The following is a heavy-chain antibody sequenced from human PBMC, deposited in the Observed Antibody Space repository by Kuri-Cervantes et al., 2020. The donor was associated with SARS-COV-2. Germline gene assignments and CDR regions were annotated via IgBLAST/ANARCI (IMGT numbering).Heavy chain of an antibody. J-gene: IGHJ4*02. CDR3: AREHCSSTSCYGLDY. CDR1: GFTVSSYS. Sequence: GESLKTSCAASGFTVSSYSMNWVRQAPGKGLEWVSSISSSSSYIYYADSVKGRFTISRDNAKNSLYLQMNSLRAEDTAVYYCAREHCSSTSCYGLDYWGQGTLVTVSS. CDR2: ISSSSSYI. V-gene: IGHV3-21*01. D-gene: IGHD2-2*01.